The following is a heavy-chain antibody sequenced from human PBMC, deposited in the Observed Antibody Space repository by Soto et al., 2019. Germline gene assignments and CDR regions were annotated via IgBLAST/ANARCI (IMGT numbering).Heavy chain of an antibody. CDR3: VREEQRSWCNHKQLDS. CDR2: ITGTGSTI. D-gene: IGHD6-25*01. Sequence: EAQLVESGGGLVQPGGSLRLSCAASGFTFSRYEMNWVRQAPGKGLEWVADITGTGSTIYYADSVKGRFTISRDNANNSLYMQMNNLRAEDTAVYYSVREEQRSWCNHKQLDSGGQGTRVTVSS. CDR1: GFTFSRYE. J-gene: IGHJ4*02. V-gene: IGHV3-48*03.